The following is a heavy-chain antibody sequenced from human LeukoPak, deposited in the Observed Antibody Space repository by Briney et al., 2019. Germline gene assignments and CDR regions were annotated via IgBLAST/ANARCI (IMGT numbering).Heavy chain of an antibody. CDR3: ARWFGESTLHFDY. CDR1: GGSLSSYY. D-gene: IGHD3-10*01. CDR2: IYYSGST. V-gene: IGHV4-59*01. Sequence: SETLSLTCTVSGGSLSSYYWSWIRQPPGKGLEWIGYIYYSGSTNYNPSLKSRVTISVDTSKNQFSLYLSSVTAADTAVYYCARWFGESTLHFDYWGQGTLVTVSS. J-gene: IGHJ4*02.